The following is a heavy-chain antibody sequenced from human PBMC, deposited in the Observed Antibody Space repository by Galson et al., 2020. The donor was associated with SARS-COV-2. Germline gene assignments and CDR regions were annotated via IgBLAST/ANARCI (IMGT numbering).Heavy chain of an antibody. CDR2: IYPGASYL. V-gene: IGHV5-51*01. D-gene: IGHD6-13*01. CDR1: GYDFATYW. Sequence: GESLKISCQGSGYDFATYWIGWVRQMPGKGLEWMGIIYPGASYLRYSPSFEGQVTISADKSVSTAYLQWSSLKASDTAMYYCARGPEGAAAAHFEYFGQGTLVTVSS. CDR3: ARGPEGAAAAHFEY. J-gene: IGHJ4*02.